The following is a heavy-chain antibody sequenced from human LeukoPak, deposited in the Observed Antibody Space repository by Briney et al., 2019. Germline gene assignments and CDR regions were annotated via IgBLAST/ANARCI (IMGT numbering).Heavy chain of an antibody. CDR1: EFTFSNYA. Sequence: GSLRLSCAVSEFTFSNYAMHWVRQPPGKGLEWVAVVSSHGNDGYYADSVRGRFTISRDNSKNTLYLQIDSLRLEDTAIYYCTRDAYNFNDFDYWGQGTLVTASS. D-gene: IGHD5-24*01. V-gene: IGHV3-30*17. J-gene: IGHJ4*02. CDR2: VSSHGNDG. CDR3: TRDAYNFNDFDY.